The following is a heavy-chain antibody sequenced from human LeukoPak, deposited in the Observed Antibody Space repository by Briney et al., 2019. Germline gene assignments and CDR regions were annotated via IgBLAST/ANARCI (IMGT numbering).Heavy chain of an antibody. CDR1: GGTFSSYA. CDR3: ARDGAHYYYSSGYYYPY. CDR2: IIPIFGTA. Sequence: SVKVSCKASGGTFSSYAISWVRQAPGQGLEWMGGIIPIFGTANYAQKFQGRVTITADESTSTAYMELSSLRSEDTAVYYCARDGAHYYYSSGYYYPYWGQGTLVTVSS. J-gene: IGHJ4*02. V-gene: IGHV1-69*13. D-gene: IGHD3-22*01.